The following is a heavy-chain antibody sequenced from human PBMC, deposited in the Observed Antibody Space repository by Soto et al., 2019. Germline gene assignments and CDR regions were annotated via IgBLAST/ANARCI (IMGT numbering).Heavy chain of an antibody. J-gene: IGHJ5*02. Sequence: PGGSLRLSCTASGFTFGDYAMSWFRQAPGKGLEWVGFIRGKAYGGTTEYAASVKGRFTISRDDSKSITYLQMNSLKTEDAAVYYCTRASLYDSSGYYYGSVWFDPWGQGTLVTVSS. D-gene: IGHD3-22*01. CDR1: GFTFGDYA. CDR3: TRASLYDSSGYYYGSVWFDP. CDR2: IRGKAYGGTT. V-gene: IGHV3-49*03.